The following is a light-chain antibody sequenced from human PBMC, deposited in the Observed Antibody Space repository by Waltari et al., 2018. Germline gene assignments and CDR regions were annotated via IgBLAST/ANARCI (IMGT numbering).Light chain of an antibody. Sequence: IQMTPSPSAFSASVGDRVTISCRASQNIYSNLAWYQQKPGKAPKLLIYAASSLQSRIPSRFSGSGSGTDCTLTISSLQPEDSAAYYCQHYYDNPLTFGGGTKVEIK. CDR2: AAS. CDR3: QHYYDNPLT. V-gene: IGKV1-6*01. J-gene: IGKJ4*01. CDR1: QNIYSN.